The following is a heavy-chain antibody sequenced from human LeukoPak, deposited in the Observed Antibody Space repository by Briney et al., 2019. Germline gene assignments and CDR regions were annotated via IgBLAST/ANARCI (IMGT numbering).Heavy chain of an antibody. Sequence: PSETLSLTCIVSGGSISSTTYYWGWIRQPPGKGLEWIGSIYYSGSTYYNPSLKSRVTISVDTSKNQFSLKLSSVTAADTAVYYCARHPLEYYYDSSGYYSNYYYYGMDVWGQGTTVTVSS. J-gene: IGHJ6*02. CDR3: ARHPLEYYYDSSGYYSNYYYYGMDV. CDR2: IYYSGST. D-gene: IGHD3-22*01. V-gene: IGHV4-39*01. CDR1: GGSISSTTYY.